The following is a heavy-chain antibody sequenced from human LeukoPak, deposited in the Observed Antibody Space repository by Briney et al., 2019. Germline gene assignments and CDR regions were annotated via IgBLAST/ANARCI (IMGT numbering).Heavy chain of an antibody. CDR1: GGSINSYY. J-gene: IGHJ5*02. Sequence: PSETLSLTCTVSGGSINSYYWSWIRQPPGKGLEWIGYIHYSGSANYNPSLKSRVTISVDTSKNQFSLNLSSVTAADTAVYYCARDALLTGFGALFDPWGQGTLVTISS. CDR2: IHYSGSA. CDR3: ARDALLTGFGALFDP. D-gene: IGHD3-10*01. V-gene: IGHV4-59*01.